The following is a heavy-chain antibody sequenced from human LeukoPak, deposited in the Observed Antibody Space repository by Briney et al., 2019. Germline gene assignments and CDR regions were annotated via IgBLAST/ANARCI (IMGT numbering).Heavy chain of an antibody. D-gene: IGHD2-21*02. CDR3: AREGQTATYPY. CDR2: IIPIFGTA. V-gene: IGHV1-69*05. CDR1: GGTFSSYA. J-gene: IGHJ4*02. Sequence: GASVKVSCKASGGTFSSYAISWVRQAPGQGLEWMGRIIPIFGTANYAQKFQGRVTITTDESTSTAYMELSGLRSEDTAVYYCAREGQTATYPYWGQGNLVTVSS.